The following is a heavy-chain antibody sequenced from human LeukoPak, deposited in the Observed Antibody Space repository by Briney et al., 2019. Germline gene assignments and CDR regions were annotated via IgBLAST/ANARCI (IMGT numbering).Heavy chain of an antibody. D-gene: IGHD3-22*01. Sequence: GGSLRLSCAASGFTFDDYAMHWVRPAPGKGLEWVSGVSWNSGSIGYADAVKGRFTISRDNAKNSLYLQMNSLRAEDTALYYCAKDIGPPRGTIILVVMRAFDIWGQGTMVTVSS. CDR3: AKDIGPPRGTIILVVMRAFDI. J-gene: IGHJ3*02. V-gene: IGHV3-9*01. CDR1: GFTFDDYA. CDR2: VSWNSGSI.